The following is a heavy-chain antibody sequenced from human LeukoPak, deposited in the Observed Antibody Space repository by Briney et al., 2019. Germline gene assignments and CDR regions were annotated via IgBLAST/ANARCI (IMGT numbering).Heavy chain of an antibody. CDR1: GGSISSGGYY. J-gene: IGHJ6*03. CDR2: IYYSGST. Sequence: SQTLSLTCTVSGGSISSGGYYWSWIRQHPGKGLEWIGYIYYSGSTYYNPSHKSRVTISVDTSKRQFSLKLSSVTAADTAVYYCARLEYSSSAYYYYYYMDVWGKGTTVTVSS. D-gene: IGHD6-6*01. CDR3: ARLEYSSSAYYYYYYMDV. V-gene: IGHV4-31*03.